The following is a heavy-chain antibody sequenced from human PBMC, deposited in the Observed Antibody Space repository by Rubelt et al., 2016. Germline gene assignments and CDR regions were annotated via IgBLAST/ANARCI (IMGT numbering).Heavy chain of an antibody. CDR1: GGSFSGYY. CDR2: INHSGST. CDR3: ASCGDDVASPLEPFDY. V-gene: IGHV4-34*01. D-gene: IGHD4-17*01. J-gene: IGHJ4*02. Sequence: QVQLQQWGAGLLKPSETLSLTCAVYGGSFSGYYWSWIRQPPGKGLEWIGEINHSGSTNYNPSLKSRGTISVDTSKNQFALKLGSVTGADTAVYYCASCGDDVASPLEPFDYWGQGTLVTVSS.